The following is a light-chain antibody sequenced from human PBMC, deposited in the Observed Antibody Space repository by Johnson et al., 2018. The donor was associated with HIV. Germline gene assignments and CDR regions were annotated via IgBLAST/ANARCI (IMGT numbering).Light chain of an antibody. J-gene: IGLJ1*01. V-gene: IGLV1-51*01. CDR3: GTWDSSLSAYV. CDR1: SSNIGNNY. Sequence: QSVLTQPPSVSAAPGQKVTISCSGSSSNIGNNYVSWYQQLPGTAPKLLIYDNNKRPSGIPARFSGSKSGTSATLGITGLQTGDEADYYCGTWDSSLSAYVFGTGTKGTVL. CDR2: DNN.